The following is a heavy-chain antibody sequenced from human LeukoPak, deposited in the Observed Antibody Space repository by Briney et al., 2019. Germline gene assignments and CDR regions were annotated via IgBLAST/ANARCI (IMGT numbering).Heavy chain of an antibody. CDR2: ITGSGGST. Sequence: GGSLRLSCAASGSTFSSYAMSWVRQAPGKGLEWVSVITGSGGSTYYADSVKGRFTISRDNSKNTLYLQMNSLRAEDTAIYYCAKDRANNWHNFFDYWGQGTLVTVSS. D-gene: IGHD1-1*01. CDR3: AKDRANNWHNFFDY. CDR1: GSTFSSYA. J-gene: IGHJ4*02. V-gene: IGHV3-23*01.